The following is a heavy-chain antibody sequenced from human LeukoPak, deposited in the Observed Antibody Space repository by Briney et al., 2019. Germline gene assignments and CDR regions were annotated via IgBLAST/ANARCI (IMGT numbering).Heavy chain of an antibody. CDR1: GGSISSGVYY. V-gene: IGHV4-31*03. J-gene: IGHJ2*01. CDR3: ARAILTTSGYVWYFDL. D-gene: IGHD3-3*01. Sequence: SETLSLTCTVSGGSISSGVYYWTWIRQHPGKALEWIGYINYSGNAYYNPSLRSRVTMSIDRSENHFSLKLTSVTDADTAVYHCARAILTTSGYVWYFDLWGRGTLVTVSP. CDR2: INYSGNA.